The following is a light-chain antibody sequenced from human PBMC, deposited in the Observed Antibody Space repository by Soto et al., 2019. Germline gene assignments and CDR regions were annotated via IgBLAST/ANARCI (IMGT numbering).Light chain of an antibody. V-gene: IGKV1-12*01. CDR1: QGISSR. CDR2: AAS. J-gene: IGKJ4*01. CDR3: QQANSFPLP. Sequence: DIQMTQSPSSVSASVGDRVTITCRASQGISSRLAWYQQKPGKAPNLLIYAASNLQSGVPSRVSGSRSETDFTLTIGSLQPEDFATYYYQQANSFPLPFGGGTKVEIK.